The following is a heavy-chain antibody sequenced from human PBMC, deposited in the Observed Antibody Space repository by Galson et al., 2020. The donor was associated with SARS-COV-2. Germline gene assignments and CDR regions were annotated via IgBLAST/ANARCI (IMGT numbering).Heavy chain of an antibody. CDR3: ARDYSYINDAFDI. Sequence: GGSLSLSCAASGFTLSSHELHWVRQAPGRGLEWVSYIDISGTTIYYADSVKGRFTMSRDNAKNSLYLQMDSLRAEDTAVYYCARDYSYINDAFDIWGQGTMVTVSS. V-gene: IGHV3-48*03. J-gene: IGHJ3*02. CDR1: GFTLSSHE. CDR2: IDISGTTI. D-gene: IGHD2-15*01.